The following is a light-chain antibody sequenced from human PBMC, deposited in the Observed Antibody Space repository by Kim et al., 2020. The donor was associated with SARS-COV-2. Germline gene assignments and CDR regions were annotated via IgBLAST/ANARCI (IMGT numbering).Light chain of an antibody. CDR3: QYYGTSLT. Sequence: PGESASLSCRASPSVSASYLAWYLQKPGQAPRLLVYGASSRATGIRDRFSGSGSGTDFTLTINRLEPEDIAVYYCQYYGTSLTFGPGTKVDIK. J-gene: IGKJ3*01. CDR1: PSVSASY. CDR2: GAS. V-gene: IGKV3-20*01.